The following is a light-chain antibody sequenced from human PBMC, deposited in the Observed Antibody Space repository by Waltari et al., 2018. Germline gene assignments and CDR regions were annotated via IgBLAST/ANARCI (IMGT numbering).Light chain of an antibody. J-gene: IGKJ5*01. CDR3: QQRKDWPLTT. V-gene: IGKV3-11*01. CDR1: QNLNNP. Sequence: DIVLTQSPATLSLFPGERATLPCRTSQNLNNPLPWYQHKPGQAPRLLIHDASRRAVGIPARFSGSGSGTDFSLTISSLEPEDFAVYYCQQRKDWPLTTFDQGTRLEIK. CDR2: DAS.